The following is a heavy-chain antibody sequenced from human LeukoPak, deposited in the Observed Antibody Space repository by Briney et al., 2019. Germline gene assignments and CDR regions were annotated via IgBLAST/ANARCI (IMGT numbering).Heavy chain of an antibody. D-gene: IGHD7-27*01. J-gene: IGHJ4*02. Sequence: ASVKVSCKASGYTFTSYGISWVRQAPGQGLEWMGWISAYNGNTNYAQKLQGRVTMTTDTSTSTAYMELRSLRSDDTAVYYCARDLPIPPYLGIPFDYWGQGTLVTASS. CDR2: ISAYNGNT. CDR1: GYTFTSYG. CDR3: ARDLPIPPYLGIPFDY. V-gene: IGHV1-18*01.